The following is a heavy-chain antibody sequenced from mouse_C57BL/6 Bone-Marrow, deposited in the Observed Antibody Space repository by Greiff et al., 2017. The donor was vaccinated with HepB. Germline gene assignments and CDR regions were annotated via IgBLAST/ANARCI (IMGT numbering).Heavy chain of an antibody. CDR1: GFTFSDYY. Sequence: EVKVVESEGGLVQPGSSMKLSCTASGFTFSDYYMAWVRQVPEKGLEWVANINYDGSSTYYLDSLKSRFIISRDNAKNILYLQMSSLKSEDTATYYCARDDDGLDYWGQGTTLTVSS. CDR3: ARDDDGLDY. J-gene: IGHJ2*01. V-gene: IGHV5-16*01. CDR2: INYDGSST. D-gene: IGHD1-2*01.